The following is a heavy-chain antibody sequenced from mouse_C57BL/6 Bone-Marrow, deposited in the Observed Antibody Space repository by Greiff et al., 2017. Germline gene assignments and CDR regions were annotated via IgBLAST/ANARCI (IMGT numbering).Heavy chain of an antibody. V-gene: IGHV1-59*01. CDR3: ASPLYYGIFYWYFDV. D-gene: IGHD1-1*01. Sequence: QVQLQQPGAELVRPGTSVKLSCKASGYTFTSYWMHWVKQRPGQGLEWIGVIDPSDSYTNYNQKFKGKATLTVDTSSSTAYMQLSSLTSEDSAVYYCASPLYYGIFYWYFDVWGTGTTVTVSS. CDR1: GYTFTSYW. J-gene: IGHJ1*03. CDR2: IDPSDSYT.